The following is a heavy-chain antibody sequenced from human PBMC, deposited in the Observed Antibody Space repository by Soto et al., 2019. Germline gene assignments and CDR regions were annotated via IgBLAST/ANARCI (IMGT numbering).Heavy chain of an antibody. CDR3: ARGRIVTTISYFEF. J-gene: IGHJ4*02. V-gene: IGHV1-69*12. CDR2: IIPIFGTA. Sequence: QVQLVQSGAEVKKPGSSVKVSCKASGGTFSNCAISWVRQAPGQGLEWMGGIIPIFGTANYAQKFQGRVTITADESTSTAYMELSSLTPDDTAVYYFARGRIVTTISYFEFWGQRTLVTVSS. D-gene: IGHD5-12*01. CDR1: GGTFSNCA.